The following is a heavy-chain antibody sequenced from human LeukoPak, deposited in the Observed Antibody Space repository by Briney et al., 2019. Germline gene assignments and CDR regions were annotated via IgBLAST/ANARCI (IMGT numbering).Heavy chain of an antibody. V-gene: IGHV3-20*04. CDR3: ARGGLIAVAGRSASGDY. CDR1: GFTFDDYG. D-gene: IGHD6-19*01. J-gene: IGHJ4*02. CDR2: INWNGGGT. Sequence: GGSLRLSCAASGFTFDDYGMSWVRQAPGKGLEWVSGINWNGGGTGYADSVKGRFTISRDNAKNSLYLQMNSLRAEDTALYYCARGGLIAVAGRSASGDYWGQGTLVTVSS.